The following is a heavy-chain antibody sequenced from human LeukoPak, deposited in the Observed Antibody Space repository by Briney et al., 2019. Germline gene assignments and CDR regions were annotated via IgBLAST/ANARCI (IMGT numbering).Heavy chain of an antibody. CDR3: ARDGRYYYGMDV. J-gene: IGHJ6*02. V-gene: IGHV3-74*01. Sequence: GRSLRLSCGASGFTFSSYWMHWVRQAPGKGLVWVSRINTDGSSTSYADSVKGRFTISRDNAKNTLYLQMNSLRAEDTAVYYCARDGRYYYGMDVWGQGTTVTVSS. D-gene: IGHD1-26*01. CDR1: GFTFSSYW. CDR2: INTDGSST.